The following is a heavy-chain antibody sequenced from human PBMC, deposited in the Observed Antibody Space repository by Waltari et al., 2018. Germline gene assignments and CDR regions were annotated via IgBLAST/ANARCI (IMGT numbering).Heavy chain of an antibody. CDR2: ISGSNGNT. Sequence: QVQLVQSGAEVKKPGASVKVSCKASGYTFTSYGISWVRQAPGQGLEWRGWISGSNGNTNYAQRLQGRVTMTTDTSTSTAYMELRRLGSDDTAVYYCARDTYYYYMDVWGKGTTVTVSS. CDR1: GYTFTSYG. V-gene: IGHV1-18*01. J-gene: IGHJ6*03. CDR3: ARDTYYYYMDV.